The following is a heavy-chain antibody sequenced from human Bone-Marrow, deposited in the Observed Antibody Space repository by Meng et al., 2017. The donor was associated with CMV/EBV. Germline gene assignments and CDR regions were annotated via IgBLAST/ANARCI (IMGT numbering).Heavy chain of an antibody. Sequence: ASVKGSCKASGYTFTSYYMHWVRQAPGQGLEWMGIINPSGGSTSYAQKFQGRVTMTRNTSISTAYMELSSLRSEDTAVYYCARFGVGYYHGMDVWGQGTTVTVSS. D-gene: IGHD3-3*01. J-gene: IGHJ6*02. CDR2: INPSGGST. CDR3: ARFGVGYYHGMDV. CDR1: GYTFTSYY. V-gene: IGHV1-46*01.